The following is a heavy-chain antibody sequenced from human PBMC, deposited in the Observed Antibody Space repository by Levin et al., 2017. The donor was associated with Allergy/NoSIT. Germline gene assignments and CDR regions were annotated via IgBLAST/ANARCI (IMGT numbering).Heavy chain of an antibody. Sequence: PGGSLRLSCAASGFTFSSYAMSWVRQAPGKGLEWVSAISGSGGSTYYADSVKGRFTISRDNSKNTLYLQMNSLRAEDTAVYYCAKRQQPTPGYYYYGMDVWGQGTTVTVSS. J-gene: IGHJ6*02. CDR2: ISGSGGST. V-gene: IGHV3-23*01. CDR1: GFTFSSYA. D-gene: IGHD6-13*01. CDR3: AKRQQPTPGYYYYGMDV.